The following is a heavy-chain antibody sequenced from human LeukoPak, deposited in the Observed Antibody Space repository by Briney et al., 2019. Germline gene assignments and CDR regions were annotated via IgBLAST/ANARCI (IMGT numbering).Heavy chain of an antibody. CDR3: TRDPSHGALDI. V-gene: IGHV3-7*01. J-gene: IGHJ3*02. CDR2: MNQDGSKT. Sequence: PGGSLRLSCVASGFTFATSWMTWVRQAPGKGLEWVALMNQDGSKTLFVDSVKGRFAISRDNGKNSLYLQMDSLRAEDTAVYFCTRDPSHGALDIWGQGTTVTVSS. CDR1: GFTFATSW.